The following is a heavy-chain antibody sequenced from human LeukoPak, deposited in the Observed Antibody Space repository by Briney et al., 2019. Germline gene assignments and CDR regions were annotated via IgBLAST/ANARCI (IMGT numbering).Heavy chain of an antibody. CDR2: IIPILGIA. D-gene: IGHD3-3*01. CDR1: GGTFSSYT. CDR3: ARGADYDFWSFFDP. J-gene: IGHJ5*02. V-gene: IGHV1-69*02. Sequence: GASVKVSCKASGGTFSSYTISWVRQAPGQGLEWMGRIIPILGIANYALKFQGRVTITADKSTSTAYMELSSLRSEDTAVYYCARGADYDFWSFFDPWGQGTLVTVSS.